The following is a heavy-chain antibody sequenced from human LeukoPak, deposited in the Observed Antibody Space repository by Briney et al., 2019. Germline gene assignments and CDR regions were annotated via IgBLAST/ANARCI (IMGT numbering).Heavy chain of an antibody. D-gene: IGHD3-10*01. V-gene: IGHV3-30*04. CDR2: ISYDGSNK. Sequence: GGSLRLSCAASGFTFSSYAMHWVRQAPGKGLEWVAVISYDGSNKYYADSVKGRFTISRDNSKNTLYLQMNSLRAEDTAAYYCARASMVSYYYYYMDVWGKGTTVTVSS. CDR1: GFTFSSYA. J-gene: IGHJ6*03. CDR3: ARASMVSYYYYYMDV.